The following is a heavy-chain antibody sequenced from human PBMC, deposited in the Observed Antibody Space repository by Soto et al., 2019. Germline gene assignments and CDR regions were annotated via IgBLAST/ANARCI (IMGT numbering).Heavy chain of an antibody. CDR2: INAGNGNT. CDR3: ARDLGYCTNGVCYPAWFDP. Sequence: QVHLVQSGAEEKKPGASVKVSCKASGYTFTSYAMYWVRQAPGQRLEWMGWINAGNGNTKYSQKFQGRVTITRDTSASTAYMELSSLRSEDTAVYDCARDLGYCTNGVCYPAWFDPWGQGTLVTVSS. V-gene: IGHV1-3*05. D-gene: IGHD2-8*01. CDR1: GYTFTSYA. J-gene: IGHJ5*02.